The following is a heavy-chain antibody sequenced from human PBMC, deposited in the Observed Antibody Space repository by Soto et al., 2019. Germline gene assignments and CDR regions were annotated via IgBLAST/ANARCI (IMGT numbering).Heavy chain of an antibody. CDR1: GYTFTSYG. J-gene: IGHJ6*02. CDR3: ARDKVLRFLDQHLAPYYYYGMDV. CDR2: ISAYNGNT. Sequence: SSVKVSCKASGYTFTSYGISWVRQAPGQGLEWMGWISAYNGNTNYAQKLQGRVTMTTDTSTSTAYMELRSLRSDDTAVYYCARDKVLRFLDQHLAPYYYYGMDVWGQGTTVTVTS. V-gene: IGHV1-18*01. D-gene: IGHD3-3*01.